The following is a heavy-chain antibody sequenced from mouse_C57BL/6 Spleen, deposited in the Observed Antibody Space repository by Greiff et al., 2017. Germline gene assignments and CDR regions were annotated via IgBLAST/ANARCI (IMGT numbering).Heavy chain of an antibody. V-gene: IGHV1-15*01. CDR1: GYTFTDYE. Sequence: VQLQQSGAELVRPGASVTLSCKASGYTFTDYEMHWVKQTPVHGLEWIGAIDPETGGTAYNQKFKGKAILTADKSSSTAYMELRSLTSEDSAVYYCTRWGNYLYYFDDWGKGTTLTVSS. D-gene: IGHD2-1*01. CDR3: TRWGNYLYYFDD. J-gene: IGHJ2*01. CDR2: IDPETGGT.